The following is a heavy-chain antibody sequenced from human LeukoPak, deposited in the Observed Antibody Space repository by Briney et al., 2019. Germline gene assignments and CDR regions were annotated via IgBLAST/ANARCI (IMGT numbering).Heavy chain of an antibody. CDR3: ARSLDYGGFYWYFDL. V-gene: IGHV4-59*08. D-gene: IGHD4-23*01. Sequence: SETLSLTCTVSGGSISSYYWSWIRQPPGKGLEWIGYIYYTGSTNYNPSLKSRVTISVDTSKNQFSLKLSSVTAADTAVYYCARSLDYGGFYWYFDLWGRGTLVTVSS. CDR1: GGSISSYY. CDR2: IYYTGST. J-gene: IGHJ2*01.